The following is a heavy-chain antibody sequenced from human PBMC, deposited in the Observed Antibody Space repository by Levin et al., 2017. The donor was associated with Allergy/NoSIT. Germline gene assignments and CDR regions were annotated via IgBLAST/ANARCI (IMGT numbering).Heavy chain of an antibody. V-gene: IGHV2-5*02. J-gene: IGHJ4*02. CDR3: AHRGGYNSGGYYFDY. CDR2: IYWDDDK. D-gene: IGHD6-19*01. CDR1: GFSLSTSGVA. Sequence: SGPTLVKPTQTLTLTCTFSGFSLSTSGVAVGWIRQPPGKALEWLALIYWDDDKRYSPSLKSRLTITKDTSKNQVVLTMTNMDPVDTATYYCAHRGGYNSGGYYFDYWGQGTLVTVSS.